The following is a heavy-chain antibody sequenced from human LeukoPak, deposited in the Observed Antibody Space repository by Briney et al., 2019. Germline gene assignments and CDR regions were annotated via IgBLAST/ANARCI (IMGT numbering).Heavy chain of an antibody. V-gene: IGHV3-43D*03. CDR3: TSRSINWYRGNNWFDP. Sequence: GGSLRLSCAASGFTFDDYAMHWVRQAPGKGLEWVSLISWDGGSTYYADSVKGRFTISRDNAKNSLYLQVNSLRVEDTAVYYCTSRSINWYRGNNWFDPWGQGTLVTVSS. CDR1: GFTFDDYA. D-gene: IGHD6-13*01. J-gene: IGHJ5*02. CDR2: ISWDGGST.